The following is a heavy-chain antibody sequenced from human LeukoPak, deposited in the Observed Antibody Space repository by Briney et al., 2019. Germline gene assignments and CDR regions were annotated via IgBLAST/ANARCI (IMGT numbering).Heavy chain of an antibody. CDR1: GGSISSYY. CDR3: ARVYSGLYGVPNYYFDY. CDR2: IYYSGST. Sequence: PSETLSLTCTVSGGSISSYYWSWIRQPPGKGLEWIGYIYYSGSTNYNPSLTSRVTISVDTSKKQCSLRLSSVAAADTAVHYCARVYSGLYGVPNYYFDYSGQGTLVTVSS. D-gene: IGHD6-19*01. J-gene: IGHJ4*01. V-gene: IGHV4-59*01.